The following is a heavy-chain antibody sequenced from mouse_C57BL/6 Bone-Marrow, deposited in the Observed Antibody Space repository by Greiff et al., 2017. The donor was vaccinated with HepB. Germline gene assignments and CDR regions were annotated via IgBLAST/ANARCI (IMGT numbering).Heavy chain of an antibody. D-gene: IGHD3-3*01. V-gene: IGHV8-12*01. Sequence: QVTLKVCGPGILQSSQTLSLTCSFSGFSLSTSGMGVSWIRQPSGKGLEWLAHIYWDDDKRYNPSLKSRLTISKDTSRNQVFLKITSVDTADTATYYCARREGLAYWYFDVWGTGTTVTVSS. CDR1: GFSLSTSGMG. J-gene: IGHJ1*03. CDR3: ARREGLAYWYFDV. CDR2: IYWDDDK.